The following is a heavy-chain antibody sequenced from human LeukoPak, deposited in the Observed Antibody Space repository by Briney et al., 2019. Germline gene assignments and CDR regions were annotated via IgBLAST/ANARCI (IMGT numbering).Heavy chain of an antibody. CDR2: INWNGGRT. J-gene: IGHJ4*02. CDR1: GCTFDDYG. D-gene: IGHD5/OR15-5a*01. CDR3: ARDFANSVYD. Sequence: PGGSLRLSCAAAGCTFDDYGMKWVGQAPGKGVEGVADINWNGGRTAYADPVKGRFTISRDNAKNSLYLQMNSLRVEDTALYYCARDFANSVYDWGQGTLVSVSS. V-gene: IGHV3-20*04.